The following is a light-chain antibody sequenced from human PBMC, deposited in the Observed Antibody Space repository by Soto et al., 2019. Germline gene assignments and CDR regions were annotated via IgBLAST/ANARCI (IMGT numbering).Light chain of an antibody. Sequence: EIVLTQSPGTLSLSTGERATLSCRASQSVSSNSLAWYQQKPGQAPRLLIYGASSRAAGIPDRFSGSGSGTDFTLTISRLEPEDFAVYYCHQYGGSPSTFGGGTKVEIK. CDR3: HQYGGSPST. CDR2: GAS. J-gene: IGKJ4*01. CDR1: QSVSSNS. V-gene: IGKV3-20*01.